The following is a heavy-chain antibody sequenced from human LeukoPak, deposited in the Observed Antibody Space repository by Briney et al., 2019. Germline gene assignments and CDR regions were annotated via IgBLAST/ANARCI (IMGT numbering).Heavy chain of an antibody. Sequence: PSETLSLTCTVSGGSINTYYWNWIRQPAGKGLEWVGRIFASGTTNYNPSLGSRDAMSIDTSKNQFSLNLTSVTAADTAMYYCAKEGPLGSDYWGQGTLVTVSS. CDR2: IFASGTT. D-gene: IGHD3-10*01. CDR3: AKEGPLGSDY. CDR1: GGSINTYY. V-gene: IGHV4-4*07. J-gene: IGHJ4*02.